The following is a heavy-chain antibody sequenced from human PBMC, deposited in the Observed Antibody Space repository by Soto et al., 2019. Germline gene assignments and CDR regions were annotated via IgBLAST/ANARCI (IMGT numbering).Heavy chain of an antibody. CDR3: ATSRISIAVAGETEYYFDY. V-gene: IGHV1-2*04. D-gene: IGHD6-19*01. J-gene: IGHJ4*02. Sequence: ASVKVSCKASGYTFTSYYMHWVRQAPGQGLEWMGWINPNSGDTNYTQKFQGWVTMTRDTSISTAYMELSRLRSDETAVYYCATSRISIAVAGETEYYFDYWGQGTLVTVSS. CDR2: INPNSGDT. CDR1: GYTFTSYY.